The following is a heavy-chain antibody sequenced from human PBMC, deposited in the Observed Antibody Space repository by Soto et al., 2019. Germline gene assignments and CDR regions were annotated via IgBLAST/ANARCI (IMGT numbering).Heavy chain of an antibody. Sequence: SETLSLTCTVSGRSISSVNYYWSWIRQPPGKGLEWIGYIYYSGSTYYNPSLRSRVTISVDTSKNQFSLKLSSVSAADTAVYYCARYGSGECNRGSCYSPFDYWGQGTLVTVSS. CDR1: GRSISSVNYY. D-gene: IGHD2-15*01. V-gene: IGHV4-30-4*01. CDR2: IYYSGST. CDR3: ARYGSGECNRGSCYSPFDY. J-gene: IGHJ4*02.